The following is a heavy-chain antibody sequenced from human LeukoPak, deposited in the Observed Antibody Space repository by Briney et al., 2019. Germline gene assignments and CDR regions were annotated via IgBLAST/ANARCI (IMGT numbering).Heavy chain of an antibody. CDR2: INHSGST. V-gene: IGHV4-39*07. CDR3: ARGPQLGSHYYDESGASDY. Sequence: SETLSLTCTVSGGSISSGGYYWSWIRQPPGKGLEWIGEINHSGSTNYNPSLKSRVTISVDTSKNQFSLKLSPVTAADTAVYYCARGPQLGSHYYDESGASDYWGQGTLVTVSS. D-gene: IGHD3-22*01. CDR1: GGSISSGGYY. J-gene: IGHJ4*02.